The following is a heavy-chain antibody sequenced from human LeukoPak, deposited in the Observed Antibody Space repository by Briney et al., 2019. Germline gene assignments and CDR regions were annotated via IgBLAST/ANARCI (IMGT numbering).Heavy chain of an antibody. J-gene: IGHJ5*02. CDR1: GFTFSSYS. CDR3: ASHDYYDSSGYLLNWFDP. V-gene: IGHV4-34*01. CDR2: INHSGST. Sequence: GSLRLSCAASGFTFSSYSMNWVRQAPGKGLEWIGEINHSGSTNYNPSLKSRVSISVDTSKNQFSLKLSSVTAADTAVYYCASHDYYDSSGYLLNWFDPWGQGTLVTVSS. D-gene: IGHD3-22*01.